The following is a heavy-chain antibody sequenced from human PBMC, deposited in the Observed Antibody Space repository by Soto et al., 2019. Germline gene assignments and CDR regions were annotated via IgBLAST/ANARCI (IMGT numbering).Heavy chain of an antibody. V-gene: IGHV3-48*02. D-gene: IGHD6-6*01. CDR3: AREPGVSYSSSSTYFDY. J-gene: IGHJ4*02. CDR1: GFTFSSYS. Sequence: GGSLRLSCAASGFTFSSYSMNWVRQAPGKGLEWVSYISSSSSTIYYADSVKGRFTISRDNAKNSLYLQMNSLRDEDTAVYYCAREPGVSYSSSSTYFDYWGQGTLVTVSS. CDR2: ISSSSSTI.